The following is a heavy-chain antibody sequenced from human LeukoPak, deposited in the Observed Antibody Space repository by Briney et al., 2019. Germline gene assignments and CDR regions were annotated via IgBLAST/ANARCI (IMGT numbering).Heavy chain of an antibody. V-gene: IGHV4-4*07. CDR3: ARGAGTGSSVWFDP. D-gene: IGHD3/OR15-3a*01. CDR1: GGSISNYY. J-gene: IGHJ5*02. CDR2: MYTSGSY. Sequence: SETLSLTCTDSGGSISNYYWSWMRQPAGVGLEWIGRMYTSGSYNYNPSLKSRVTLTGDTSKDQFSLKLEYVTAADTAVYYCARGAGTGSSVWFDPWGQGARVTVSS.